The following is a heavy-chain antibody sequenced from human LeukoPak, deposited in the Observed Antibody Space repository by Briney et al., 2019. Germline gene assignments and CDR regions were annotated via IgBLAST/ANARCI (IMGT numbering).Heavy chain of an antibody. CDR3: AGGYSYGYDY. J-gene: IGHJ4*02. V-gene: IGHV4-39*07. CDR1: GGSISSSSYY. CDR2: IYYGGST. Sequence: SDTLSLTCTVSGGSISSSSYYWGWIRQPPGKGLEWIGSIYYGGSTYYNPSLKSRVTISVDTSKNQFSLKLSSVTAADTAVYYCAGGYSYGYDYWGQGTLVTVSS. D-gene: IGHD5-18*01.